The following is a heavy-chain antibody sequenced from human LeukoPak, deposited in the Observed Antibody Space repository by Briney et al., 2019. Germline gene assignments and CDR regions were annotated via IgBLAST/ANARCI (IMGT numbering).Heavy chain of an antibody. CDR1: GFTFSSYA. V-gene: IGHV3-7*01. CDR3: ARYYYGSGSYYNPYYFDY. Sequence: GGSLRLSCAASGFTFSSYAMSWVRQAPGKGLEWVANIKRVGSEKYYVDSVKGRFTISRDNAKNSLYLQMNSLRAEDTAVYYCARYYYGSGSYYNPYYFDYWGQGTLVTVSS. D-gene: IGHD3-10*01. J-gene: IGHJ4*02. CDR2: IKRVGSEK.